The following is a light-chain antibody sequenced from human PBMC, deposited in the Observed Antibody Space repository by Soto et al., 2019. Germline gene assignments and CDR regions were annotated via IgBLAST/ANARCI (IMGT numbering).Light chain of an antibody. Sequence: QSALTQPPSASGSLGQSVTISCTGTSSDIGTYDYVSWYQQHPGRAPKLIIFEVSKRPSGVPDRFSGSKSGNTASLIVSGLQPDDEAVYHCTSYTGDDFTFVFGTGTKLTVL. V-gene: IGLV2-8*01. CDR2: EVS. J-gene: IGLJ1*01. CDR1: SSDIGTYDY. CDR3: TSYTGDDFTFV.